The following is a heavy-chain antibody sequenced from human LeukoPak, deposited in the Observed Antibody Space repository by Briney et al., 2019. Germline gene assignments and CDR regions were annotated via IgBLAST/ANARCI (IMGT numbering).Heavy chain of an antibody. CDR1: GFTVSNNF. CDR3: ARKSLGIAAAGTFFGS. D-gene: IGHD6-13*01. Sequence: GGSLRLSCAASGFTVSNNFVTWVRQAPGKGLEWVSIIYSGGGTDYADSVKGRFTTSRDNSKNTVYLQMNSLRAEDTAVYHCARKSLGIAAAGTFFGSWGQGTLVTVSS. CDR2: IYSGGGT. J-gene: IGHJ5*02. V-gene: IGHV3-53*01.